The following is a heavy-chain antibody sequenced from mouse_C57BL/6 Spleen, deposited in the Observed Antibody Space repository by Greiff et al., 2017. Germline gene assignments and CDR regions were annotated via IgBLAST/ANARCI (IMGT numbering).Heavy chain of an antibody. J-gene: IGHJ1*03. CDR1: GYNFTSYW. CDR3: AIPDYYCSSYCYFDV. V-gene: IGHV1-69*01. CDR2: IDPSDSYT. D-gene: IGHD1-1*01. Sequence: QVPLQQPGAELVMPGASVKLSCKASGYNFTSYWMHWVKQRPGQGLEWIGEIDPSDSYTNYNQKFKGKSTLTVDKSSSTASMQLRSLTSADSAVYYCAIPDYYCSSYCYFDVGGTGTTVTVSS.